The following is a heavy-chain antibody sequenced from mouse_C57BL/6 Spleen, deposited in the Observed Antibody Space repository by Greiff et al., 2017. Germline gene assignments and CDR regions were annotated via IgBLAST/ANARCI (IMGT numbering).Heavy chain of an antibody. J-gene: IGHJ4*01. D-gene: IGHD1-2*01. Sequence: VQLQQSGPELVKPGASVKISCKASGYAFSSSWMNWVKQRPGQGLEWIGRIYPGDGDTNYNGKFKGKATLTADKSSSTAYMQLSSLTSEDSAVYFCARTLGYYYAMDYWGQGTSVTVSS. CDR3: ARTLGYYYAMDY. CDR2: IYPGDGDT. CDR1: GYAFSSSW. V-gene: IGHV1-82*01.